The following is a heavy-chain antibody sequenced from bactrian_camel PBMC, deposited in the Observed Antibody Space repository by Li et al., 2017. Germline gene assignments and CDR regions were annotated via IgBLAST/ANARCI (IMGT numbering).Heavy chain of an antibody. D-gene: IGHD5*01. V-gene: IGHV3S53*01. CDR1: KVNVNSNC. CDR2: IYPSGTT. Sequence: QVQLVESGGGSVQAGGSLRLTCEASKVNVNSNCDAWFRQAPGKEREGVASIYPSGTTYYVDSVKGRFTISRDNAKNTMYLQLNSLKTEDMAMYYCATAGWASYYWGQGTQVTVS. J-gene: IGHJ4*01. CDR3: ATAGWASYY.